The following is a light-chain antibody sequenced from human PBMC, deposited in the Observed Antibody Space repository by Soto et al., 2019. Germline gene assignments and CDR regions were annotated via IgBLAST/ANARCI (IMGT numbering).Light chain of an antibody. CDR2: QNN. CDR1: KLGDKY. J-gene: IGLJ1*01. V-gene: IGLV3-1*01. Sequence: SYELTQPPSVSVSPGQTASITCSGDKLGDKYVCWYQQKPGQSPVLVIYQNNKRPSGLPERFSGSNSGNTATLTISGTQAMDEADYYCQAWDSSTASVFGTGTKLTVL. CDR3: QAWDSSTASV.